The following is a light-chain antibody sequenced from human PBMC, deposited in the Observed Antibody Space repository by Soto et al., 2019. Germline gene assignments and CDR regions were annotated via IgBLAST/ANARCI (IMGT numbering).Light chain of an antibody. CDR1: GSNVGSNS. CDR2: NNN. CDR3: TTWDDSLKGRV. V-gene: IGLV1-44*01. J-gene: IGLJ3*02. Sequence: QPVLTQPPSASGTPGQRVTISCSGSGSNVGSNSVSWYQQIPGTAPKLLIYNNNHRPSGVPDRFSGSKSGTSASLAISGLQSEDESEYHCTTWDDSLKGRVFGGGTKLTVL.